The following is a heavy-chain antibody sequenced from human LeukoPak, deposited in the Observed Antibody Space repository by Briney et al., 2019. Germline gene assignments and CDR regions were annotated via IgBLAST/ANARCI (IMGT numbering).Heavy chain of an antibody. CDR1: GGSISSSSYY. CDR2: IYYSGST. CDR3: ARHKDDYGGNSVQFDY. V-gene: IGHV4-39*01. Sequence: PSETLSLTCTVSGGSISSSSYYWGWVRQPPGRGREWVGSIYYSGSTYYNPSLKSRVTISVDTSKNQFSLKLSSVTAADTAVYYCARHKDDYGGNSVQFDYWGQGTLVTVSS. J-gene: IGHJ4*02. D-gene: IGHD4-23*01.